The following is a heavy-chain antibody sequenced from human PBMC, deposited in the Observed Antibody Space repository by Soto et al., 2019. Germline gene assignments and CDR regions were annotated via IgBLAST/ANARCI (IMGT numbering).Heavy chain of an antibody. D-gene: IGHD3-10*01. V-gene: IGHV3-21*01. CDR1: GFTLSTYT. CDR2: ISSSGTYI. Sequence: GGSLRLSCAASGFTLSTYTVNWVRQAPGKGLEWVSCISSSGTYIYYADSVKGRFTISRDNPKISLFLQMNSLRGDDTAVYYCARVSDGSGSPEVYHYNYMDVWGKGTTVTVSS. CDR3: ARVSDGSGSPEVYHYNYMDV. J-gene: IGHJ6*03.